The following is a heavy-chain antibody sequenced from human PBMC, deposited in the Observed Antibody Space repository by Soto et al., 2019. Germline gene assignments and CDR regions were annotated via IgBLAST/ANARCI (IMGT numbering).Heavy chain of an antibody. Sequence: ASVKVSCKASGYTFTSSAMHLVRQAPGQRLEWMGWINAGNGNTKYSQKFQGRVTITRDTSASTAYMELSSLRSEDTAVYYCARDFYYYDSSGYLKGENWFDPWGQGTLVTVSS. V-gene: IGHV1-3*01. CDR1: GYTFTSSA. D-gene: IGHD3-22*01. CDR2: INAGNGNT. J-gene: IGHJ5*02. CDR3: ARDFYYYDSSGYLKGENWFDP.